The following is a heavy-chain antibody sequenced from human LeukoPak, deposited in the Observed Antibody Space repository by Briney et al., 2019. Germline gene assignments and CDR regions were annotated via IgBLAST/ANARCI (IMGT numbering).Heavy chain of an antibody. V-gene: IGHV3-11*05. Sequence: GGSLRLSCAASGFTFSDYYMSWIRQAPGKGREWVSYISSSSSYTNYADSVKGRFTISRDNAKNSLYLQMNSLRAEDTAVYYCARGESASGPTNNWFDPWGQGTLVTVSS. J-gene: IGHJ5*02. CDR3: ARGESASGPTNNWFDP. D-gene: IGHD6-13*01. CDR2: ISSSSSYT. CDR1: GFTFSDYY.